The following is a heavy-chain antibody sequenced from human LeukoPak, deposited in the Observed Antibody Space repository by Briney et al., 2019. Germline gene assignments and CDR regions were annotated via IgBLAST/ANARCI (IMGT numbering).Heavy chain of an antibody. V-gene: IGHV3-7*01. D-gene: IGHD7-27*01. CDR3: MCWGTDNH. CDR1: GFTLRSYW. Sequence: QTGGSLRLSCTFSGFTLRSYWMNWVRQAPGKGLEWVANINPGGNEIRSVDSVKGRSIISRDNAKNSLDLQMSSLRVEDTAVYYCMCWGTDNHWGQGILVTVSS. J-gene: IGHJ4*02. CDR2: INPGGNEI.